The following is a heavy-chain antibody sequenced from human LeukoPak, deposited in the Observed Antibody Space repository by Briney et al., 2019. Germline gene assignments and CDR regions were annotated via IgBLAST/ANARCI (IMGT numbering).Heavy chain of an antibody. J-gene: IGHJ4*02. D-gene: IGHD3-10*01. CDR3: ARDGRSGSSYHFDY. CDR2: IYHSGST. CDR1: GGSISSSNW. Sequence: PTGTLSLTCAVSGGSISSSNWWSWVRQPPGKGLEWIGEIYHSGSTNYNPSLKSRVTISVDKSKNQFSLKLSSVTAADTAVYYCARDGRSGSSYHFDYWGQGTLVTVSS. V-gene: IGHV4-4*02.